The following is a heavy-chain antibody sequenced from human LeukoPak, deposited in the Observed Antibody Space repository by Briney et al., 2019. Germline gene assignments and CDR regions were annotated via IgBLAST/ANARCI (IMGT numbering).Heavy chain of an antibody. CDR1: GFTFNNYA. J-gene: IGHJ4*02. Sequence: GGSLRLSCAASGFTFNNYAMNWVRQAPGKGLEWVSSISESGDTTHYADSVKGRVTISRDNSQNTLYLQMNSLRAEDTALYYCAKQWVDCWGQGTPVTVSS. CDR3: AKQWVDC. CDR2: ISESGDTT. D-gene: IGHD1-26*01. V-gene: IGHV3-23*01.